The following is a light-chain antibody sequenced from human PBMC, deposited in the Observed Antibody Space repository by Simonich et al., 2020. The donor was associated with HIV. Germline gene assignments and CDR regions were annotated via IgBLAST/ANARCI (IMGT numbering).Light chain of an antibody. V-gene: IGKV3-15*01. CDR2: GAS. J-gene: IGKJ2*01. CDR3: QQYNNWPMYT. Sequence: ETVMTQSPATLSVSPGERAILSCRASQSVSSNLAWYQQKPGQAPRLLICGASIRATAFPARFSGSGSGTEFTLTINSLRSEDFAVYYCQQYNNWPMYTFGQGTKLEIK. CDR1: QSVSSN.